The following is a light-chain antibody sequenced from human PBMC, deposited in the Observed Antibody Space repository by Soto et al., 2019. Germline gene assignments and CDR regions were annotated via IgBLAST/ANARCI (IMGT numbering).Light chain of an antibody. CDR1: QSVSTTY. V-gene: IGKV3-20*01. CDR2: GAS. Sequence: EIVLTQSPGTLSLSPGERAALSCRASQSVSTTYLAGYQQKPGQPPRLLIYGASSRATGVPDRFSGSGSGTDFTLTISRLAPEDFAVYYCQQYGSSPFTFGLGTRLEIK. J-gene: IGKJ5*01. CDR3: QQYGSSPFT.